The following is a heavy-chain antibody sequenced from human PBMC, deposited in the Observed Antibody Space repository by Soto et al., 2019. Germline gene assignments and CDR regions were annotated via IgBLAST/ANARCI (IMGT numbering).Heavy chain of an antibody. Sequence: XVKVSCKASGYTFTGYYMHWVRQAPGQGLEWMGWINPNSGGTNYAQKFQGWATMTRDTSISTAYMELSRLRSDDTAVYYCARGYYDSSGYYCDYWGQGTLVTVSS. CDR2: INPNSGGT. J-gene: IGHJ4*02. V-gene: IGHV1-2*04. CDR1: GYTFTGYY. CDR3: ARGYYDSSGYYCDY. D-gene: IGHD3-22*01.